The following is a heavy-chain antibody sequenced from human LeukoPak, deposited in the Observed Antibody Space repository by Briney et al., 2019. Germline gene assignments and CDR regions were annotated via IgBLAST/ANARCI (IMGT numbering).Heavy chain of an antibody. J-gene: IGHJ6*01. CDR1: GESFSHYY. D-gene: IGHD2-2*01. V-gene: IGHV4-34*01. CDR2: IDEIGRT. Sequence: XETLSLTCAVYGESFSHYYWNWIRQSPGKGLEGIGEIDEIGRTNYNPSLKSRVTILVDKTKNKFSLKWSPVIAADTAVYYCARPIFCSSTRCTGAMDVWGQGTTVIVSS. CDR3: ARPIFCSSTRCTGAMDV.